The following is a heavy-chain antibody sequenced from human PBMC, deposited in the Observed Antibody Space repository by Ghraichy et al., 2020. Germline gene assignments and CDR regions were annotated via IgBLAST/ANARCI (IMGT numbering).Heavy chain of an antibody. CDR2: INHSGST. V-gene: IGHV4-34*01. D-gene: IGHD3-22*01. CDR3: ARDYYYDSSGYYYDY. J-gene: IGHJ4*02. Sequence: SETLSLTCAVYGGSFSGYYWSWIRQLPGKGLEWIGEINHSGSTNYNPSLKSRVTISVDTSKNQFSLKLSSVTAADTAVYYCARDYYYDSSGYYYDYLGQGTLV. CDR1: GGSFSGYY.